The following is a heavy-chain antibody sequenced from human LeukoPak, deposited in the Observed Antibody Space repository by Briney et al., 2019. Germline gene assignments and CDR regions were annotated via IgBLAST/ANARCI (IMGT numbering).Heavy chain of an antibody. CDR3: AKSANYYDSSGYYFDY. V-gene: IGHV3-23*01. J-gene: IGHJ4*02. CDR1: GFTFSSYA. D-gene: IGHD3-22*01. CDR2: ISGSGGST. Sequence: PGGSLGLSCAASGFTFSSYAMSWVRQAPGKGLEWVSAISGSGGSTYYADSVKGRFTISRDNSKNTLYLQMNSLRAEDTAVYYCAKSANYYDSSGYYFDYWGQGTLVTVSS.